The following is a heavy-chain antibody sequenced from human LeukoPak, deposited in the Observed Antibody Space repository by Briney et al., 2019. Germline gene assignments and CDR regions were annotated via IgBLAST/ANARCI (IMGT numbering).Heavy chain of an antibody. Sequence: SETLSLTCTVSGGSISSYYWSWIRQPPGKGLEWIGYIYYSGSTNYNPSLKSRVTISVDTSKNQFSLKLSSVTAADTAVYYCAREGSEDYSFDYWGQGTLVTVSS. J-gene: IGHJ4*02. CDR1: GGSISSYY. V-gene: IGHV4-59*01. CDR2: IYYSGST. D-gene: IGHD3-10*01. CDR3: AREGSEDYSFDY.